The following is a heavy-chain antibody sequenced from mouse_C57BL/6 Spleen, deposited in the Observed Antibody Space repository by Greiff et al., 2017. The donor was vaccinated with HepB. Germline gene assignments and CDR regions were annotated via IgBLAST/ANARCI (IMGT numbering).Heavy chain of an antibody. CDR1: GYAFSSSW. Sequence: LVESGPELVKPGASVKISCKASGYAFSSSWMNWVKQRPGKGLEWIGRIYPGDGDTNYNGKFKGKATLTADKSSSTAYMQLSSLTSEDSAVYCCAVSIGAMDYWGKGTSVTVAS. J-gene: IGHJ4*01. CDR2: IYPGDGDT. D-gene: IGHD2-10*02. V-gene: IGHV1-82*01. CDR3: AVSIGAMDY.